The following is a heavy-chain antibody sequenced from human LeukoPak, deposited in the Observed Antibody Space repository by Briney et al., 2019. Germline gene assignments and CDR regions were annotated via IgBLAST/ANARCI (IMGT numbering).Heavy chain of an antibody. CDR2: INHSGST. Sequence: NPSETLSLTCAVYGGSFSGYYWSWIRQPPGKGLEWIGEINHSGSTNYNPSLKSRVTISVDTSKNQFSLKLSSVTAADTAVYYCARPSGYSSSWYAYYFDYWGQGTLVTVSS. D-gene: IGHD6-13*01. CDR1: GGSFSGYY. CDR3: ARPSGYSSSWYAYYFDY. J-gene: IGHJ4*02. V-gene: IGHV4-34*01.